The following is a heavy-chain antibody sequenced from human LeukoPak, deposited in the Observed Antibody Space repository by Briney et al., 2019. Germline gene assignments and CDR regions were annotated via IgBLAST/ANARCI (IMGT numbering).Heavy chain of an antibody. D-gene: IGHD6-19*01. CDR3: ARDNREQWLVIGNWFDP. Sequence: ASVKVSCKASGYTFTGYYMHWVRQAPGQGLEWVGWINPNSGGTNYAQKFQGRVTMTRDTSISTAYMELSRLRSDDTAVYYCARDNREQWLVIGNWFDPWGQGTLVTVSS. J-gene: IGHJ5*02. CDR1: GYTFTGYY. V-gene: IGHV1-2*02. CDR2: INPNSGGT.